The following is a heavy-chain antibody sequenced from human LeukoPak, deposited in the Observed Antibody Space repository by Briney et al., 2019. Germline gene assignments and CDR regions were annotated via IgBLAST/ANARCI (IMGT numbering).Heavy chain of an antibody. Sequence: SQTLSLTCAIYGHSFPSNSAAWNWITQSPSRGLEWLRRIYYRSKRYTDYAVSVKSRITINPDTPKNQFSLQLNSVTPEGTAVYYCAREELWFGELLSEYFDYWGQGTLVTVSS. D-gene: IGHD3-10*01. J-gene: IGHJ4*02. CDR3: AREELWFGELLSEYFDY. CDR1: GHSFPSNSAA. V-gene: IGHV6-1*01. CDR2: IYYRSKRYT.